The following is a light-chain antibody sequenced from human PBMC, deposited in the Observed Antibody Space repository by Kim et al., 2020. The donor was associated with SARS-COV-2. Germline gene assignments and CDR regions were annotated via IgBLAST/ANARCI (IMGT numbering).Light chain of an antibody. Sequence: SYELTQPPSVSVSPGQTASISCSGHRLGHRYACWYQQKAGQSPVLVIYKDNKRPSGIPERFSGSNSGNTATLTISGTQAMDEADYYCQTWDSGTVLFGGG. CDR1: RLGHRY. CDR3: QTWDSGTVL. CDR2: KDN. J-gene: IGLJ3*02. V-gene: IGLV3-1*01.